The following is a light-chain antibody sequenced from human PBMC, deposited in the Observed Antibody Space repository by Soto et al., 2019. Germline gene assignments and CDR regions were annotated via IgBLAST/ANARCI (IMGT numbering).Light chain of an antibody. J-gene: IGKJ4*01. V-gene: IGKV3-15*01. CDR2: GAT. CDR1: QSVGSS. CDR3: EQAKSCPLV. Sequence: ETVLTQFPDTLSVSPGERVTLSCRASQSVGSSLAWYQRKPGQPPRVLIHGATTRATGIPARFSGSGSGTEVTLSKRGFKPEDFSALYCEQAKSCPLVFGSGTKVEIK.